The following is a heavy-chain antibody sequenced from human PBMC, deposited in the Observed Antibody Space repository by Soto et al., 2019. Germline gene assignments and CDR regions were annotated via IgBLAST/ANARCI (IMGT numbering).Heavy chain of an antibody. CDR3: ARAGLGYCSGGSCYGGLDY. Sequence: QVQLQQWGAGLLKPSETLSLTCAVYGGSFSGYYWSWIRQPPGKGLEWIGEINHSGSTNYNPSLKSRVTISVDTSKNPFSLKLSSVTAADTAVYYCARAGLGYCSGGSCYGGLDYWGQGTLVTVSS. J-gene: IGHJ4*02. CDR1: GGSFSGYY. D-gene: IGHD2-15*01. V-gene: IGHV4-34*01. CDR2: INHSGST.